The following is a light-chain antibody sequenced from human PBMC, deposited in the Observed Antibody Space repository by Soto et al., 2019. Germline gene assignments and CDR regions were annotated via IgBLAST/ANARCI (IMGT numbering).Light chain of an antibody. CDR3: QSYDSSLSGVV. CDR1: SSNIGAGYD. CDR2: GNS. Sequence: QSVLTQPPSVSGAPGQRVTISCTGSSSNIGAGYDVHWYLQLPGTAPKLLISGNSNRPSGVPDRFSGSKSGTSASLAITGLQAEDEADYYCQSYDSSLSGVVFGGGTQLTVL. J-gene: IGLJ2*01. V-gene: IGLV1-40*01.